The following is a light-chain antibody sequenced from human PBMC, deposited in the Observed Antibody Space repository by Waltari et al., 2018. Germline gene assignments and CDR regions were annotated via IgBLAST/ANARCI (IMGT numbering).Light chain of an antibody. CDR1: QSLLYSSNNENY. CDR2: WAS. J-gene: IGKJ5*01. CDR3: QQYYSTPIT. Sequence: DIVMTQSPDSLAVSLGERATINCTSSQSLLYSSNNENYLAWYQQKPGQPPKLLIYWASTRESGVPDRFSGSGAGTDFSLTISSLQAEDVAVYYCQQYYSTPITFGQGTRLEIK. V-gene: IGKV4-1*01.